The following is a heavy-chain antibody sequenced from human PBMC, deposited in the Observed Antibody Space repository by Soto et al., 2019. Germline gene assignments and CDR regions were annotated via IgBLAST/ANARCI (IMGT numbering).Heavy chain of an antibody. CDR2: IYYSGST. V-gene: IGHV4-39*01. CDR1: GGSISSSSYY. J-gene: IGHJ5*02. CDR3: ATELSWFDP. Sequence: PSETLSLTCTVSGGSISSSSYYWGWIRQPPGKGLEWIGSIYYSGSTYYNPSLKSRVTISVDTSKNQFSLKLSSVTAADTAVYYCATELSWFDPWGQGTLVTVS.